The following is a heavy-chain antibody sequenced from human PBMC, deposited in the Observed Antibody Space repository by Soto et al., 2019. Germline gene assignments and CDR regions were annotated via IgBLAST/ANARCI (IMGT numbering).Heavy chain of an antibody. V-gene: IGHV3-21*01. Sequence: PGGSLRHSCAASGFTFSSYSMNWVRQATGKGLEWVSSISSSSSYIYYADSVKGRFTISRDNAKNSLYLQMNSLRAEDTAVYYCARDPSSGYRLNWFDPWGQGTLVTSPQ. D-gene: IGHD3-22*01. CDR3: ARDPSSGYRLNWFDP. CDR2: ISSSSSYI. CDR1: GFTFSSYS. J-gene: IGHJ5*02.